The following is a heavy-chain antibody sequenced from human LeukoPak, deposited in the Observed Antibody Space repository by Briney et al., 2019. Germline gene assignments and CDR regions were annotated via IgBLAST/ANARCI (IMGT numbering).Heavy chain of an antibody. Sequence: KPSETLSLTCTVSGGSISSLTYYWSWIRQPAGKGLDWIGRINTSGSTNYNPSLKSRVTISVDTSKNQFSLRLSSVTAADTAVYYCARLGMGAPYYFDHWGQGILVTVSS. D-gene: IGHD1-26*01. CDR3: ARLGMGAPYYFDH. J-gene: IGHJ4*02. CDR2: INTSGST. V-gene: IGHV4-61*02. CDR1: GGSISSLTYY.